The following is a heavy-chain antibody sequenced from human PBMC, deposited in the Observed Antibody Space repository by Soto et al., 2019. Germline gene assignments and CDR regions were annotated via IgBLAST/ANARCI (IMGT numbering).Heavy chain of an antibody. CDR3: ARVGVGAAPDVANLDY. Sequence: QVQLVQSGAEVKKPGASVTVSCKASGYTFTAYYIHWVRQAPGQGLDWMAWINPNSGGTQVAQKFQGRVTMPTDTSSSIADMDLTSLTSDDTAVYYCARVGVGAAPDVANLDYCGQGTLVTVSS. CDR1: GYTFTAYY. CDR2: INPNSGGT. J-gene: IGHJ4*02. D-gene: IGHD2-15*01. V-gene: IGHV1-2*02.